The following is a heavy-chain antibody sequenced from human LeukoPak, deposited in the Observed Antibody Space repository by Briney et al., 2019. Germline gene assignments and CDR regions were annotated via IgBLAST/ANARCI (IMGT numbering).Heavy chain of an antibody. J-gene: IGHJ4*02. CDR2: ISWNSGGI. CDR3: ARGSYSSSWSSAYYFDY. V-gene: IGHV3-9*01. CDR1: GFTFSNFA. Sequence: PGGSLRLSCAASGFTFSNFAMNWVRQAPGKGLEWVSGISWNSGGIGYADSVKGRFTISRDNAKNSLYLQMNSLRAEDTALYYCARGSYSSSWSSAYYFDYWGQGTLVTVSS. D-gene: IGHD6-13*01.